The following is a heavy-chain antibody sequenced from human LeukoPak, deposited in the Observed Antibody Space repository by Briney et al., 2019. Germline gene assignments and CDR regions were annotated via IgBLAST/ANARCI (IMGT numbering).Heavy chain of an antibody. Sequence: SETLSLTCTVSGYSVSSGYYWGWIRQPPGKGLEWIGSLYHSGSTYYNPSLKSQVTISVDTSKNHFSLKLSSVTAADTAVYYCARKVTVYYYMDVWGKGTTVTVSS. V-gene: IGHV4-38-2*02. J-gene: IGHJ6*03. CDR2: LYHSGST. CDR1: GYSVSSGYY. CDR3: ARKVTVYYYMDV.